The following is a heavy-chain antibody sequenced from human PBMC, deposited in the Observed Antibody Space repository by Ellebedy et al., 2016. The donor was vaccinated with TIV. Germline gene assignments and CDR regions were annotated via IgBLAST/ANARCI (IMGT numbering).Heavy chain of an antibody. CDR2: ISWDSGTI. CDR3: AADMRTSGPAAPDS. D-gene: IGHD6-13*01. Sequence: SLKISCAASGFMFADSAMHWVRQAPGKGLEWVSGISWDSGTIGYADTVKGRFTISRANAKNSLYLQMNSLRGEDTCVYYCAADMRTSGPAAPDSWGQGTLVTVSS. V-gene: IGHV3-9*01. J-gene: IGHJ4*02. CDR1: GFMFADSA.